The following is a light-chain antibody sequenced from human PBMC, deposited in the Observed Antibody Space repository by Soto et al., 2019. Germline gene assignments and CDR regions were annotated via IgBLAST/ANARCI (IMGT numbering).Light chain of an antibody. V-gene: IGKV1-13*02. Sequence: AIQLTQSPSSLSASVGDRVTITCRASQGISSALAWYQQKPGKAPRLLIYYSSTLESGVPSRFSGSGSGTDFALSISSLQPEDFATYYCQHFNSYPPPLGQGTRREIK. J-gene: IGKJ5*01. CDR2: YSS. CDR1: QGISSA. CDR3: QHFNSYPPP.